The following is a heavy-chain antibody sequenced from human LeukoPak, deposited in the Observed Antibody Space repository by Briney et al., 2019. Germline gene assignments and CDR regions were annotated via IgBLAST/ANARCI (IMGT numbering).Heavy chain of an antibody. CDR1: GFTFSTYN. Sequence: GGSLRLSCAACGFTFSTYNMNWVRQAPGKGLEWVSSISSSSSYIYYADSVKGRFTISRDNAKNSLYLQMNSLRAEGTAVYYCARVKDPAYPGAFDIWGQGTRVTVSS. J-gene: IGHJ3*02. V-gene: IGHV3-21*01. CDR3: ARVKDPAYPGAFDI. CDR2: ISSSSSYI.